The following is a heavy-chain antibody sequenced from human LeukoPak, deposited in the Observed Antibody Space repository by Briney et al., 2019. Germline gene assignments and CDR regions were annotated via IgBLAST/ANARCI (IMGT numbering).Heavy chain of an antibody. CDR1: GFTFSSYA. J-gene: IGHJ4*02. CDR3: AKDKAVEMATMFDY. V-gene: IGHV3-23*01. D-gene: IGHD5-24*01. Sequence: GGSLRLSCAASGFTFSSYAMSWVRQAPGKGLEWVSAISGSGGSTYYADSVKGRFTISRDNSKNTLYLQMNSLRAEDMAVYYCAKDKAVEMATMFDYWGQGTLVTVSS. CDR2: ISGSGGST.